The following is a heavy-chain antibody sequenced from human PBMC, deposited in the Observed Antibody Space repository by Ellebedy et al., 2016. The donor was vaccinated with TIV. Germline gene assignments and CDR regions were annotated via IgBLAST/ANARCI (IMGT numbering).Heavy chain of an antibody. CDR1: GFTFSSYW. CDR3: ARDDSSGYYPQY. D-gene: IGHD3-22*01. J-gene: IGHJ4*02. Sequence: GESLKISCAASGFTFSSYWMSWVRQAPGKGLEWVANIKQDGSEKYYVDSVKGRFTISRDNAKNSLYLQMNSLRAEDTAVYYCARDDSSGYYPQYWGQGTLVTVSS. V-gene: IGHV3-7*01. CDR2: IKQDGSEK.